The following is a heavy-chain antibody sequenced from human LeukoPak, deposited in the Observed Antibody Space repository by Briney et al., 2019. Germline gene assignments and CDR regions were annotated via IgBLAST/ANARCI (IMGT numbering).Heavy chain of an antibody. J-gene: IGHJ6*02. D-gene: IGHD1-26*01. CDR3: AKHLTATNTYIFFGLDV. CDR2: INWNGGGT. Sequence: TGGSLRLSCAATGYSFKVYGMHWVRQPPGKGLEWVSAINWNGGGTDYADSVKGRFTIFRDNAKNSLYLQLSSLRPEDTALYYCAKHLTATNTYIFFGLDVWGQGASVTVSS. V-gene: IGHV3-9*01. CDR1: GYSFKVYG.